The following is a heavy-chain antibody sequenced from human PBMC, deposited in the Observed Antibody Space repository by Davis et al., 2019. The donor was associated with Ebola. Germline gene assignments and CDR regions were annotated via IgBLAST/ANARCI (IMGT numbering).Heavy chain of an antibody. J-gene: IGHJ6*02. V-gene: IGHV3-23*01. D-gene: IGHD6-19*01. CDR3: AAPRDSGWYYYYGLDV. Sequence: PGGSLRLSCEDSGFTFSNYDMSWVRQAPGKGLDWVARISNNGATAYYADSVRGRFTISRDNAKNTVYLEMNSLRAEDTAVYYCAAPRDSGWYYYYGLDVWGQGTTVIVSS. CDR2: ISNNGATA. CDR1: GFTFSNYD.